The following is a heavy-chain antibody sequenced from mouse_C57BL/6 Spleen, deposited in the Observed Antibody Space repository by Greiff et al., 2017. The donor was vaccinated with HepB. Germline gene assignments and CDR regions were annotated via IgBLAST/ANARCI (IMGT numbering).Heavy chain of an antibody. CDR2: IYPGDGDT. V-gene: IGHV1-82*01. J-gene: IGHJ2*01. D-gene: IGHD2-1*01. CDR1: GYAFSSSW. CDR3: VSLYQDYFDY. Sequence: LEESGPELVKPGASVKISCKASGYAFSSSWMNWVKQRPGKGLEWIGRIYPGDGDTNYNGKFKGKATLTADKSSSTAYMQLSSLTSEDSAVYFCVSLYQDYFDYWGQGTTLTVSS.